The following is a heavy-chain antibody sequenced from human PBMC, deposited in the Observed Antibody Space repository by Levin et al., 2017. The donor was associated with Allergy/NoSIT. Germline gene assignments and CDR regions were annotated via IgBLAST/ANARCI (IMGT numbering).Heavy chain of an antibody. CDR2: IIPIFGTA. D-gene: IGHD4-17*01. Sequence: PGESLKISCKASGGTFSSYAISWVRQAPGQGLEWMGGIIPIFGTANYAQKFQGRVTITADESTSTAYMELSSLRSEDTAVYYCARAITTVTTSYNWFDPWGQGTLVTVSS. V-gene: IGHV1-69*01. CDR3: ARAITTVTTSYNWFDP. CDR1: GGTFSSYA. J-gene: IGHJ5*02.